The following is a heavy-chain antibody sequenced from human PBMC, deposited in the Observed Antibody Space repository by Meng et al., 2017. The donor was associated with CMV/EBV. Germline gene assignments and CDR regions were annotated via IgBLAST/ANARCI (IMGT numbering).Heavy chain of an antibody. CDR3: AHKGRRMAAAGINWFDP. CDR1: GFSLSTSGVG. J-gene: IGHJ5*02. Sequence: QITLKESGPTLVKPTQTLTLTCTLSGFSLSTSGVGVGWIRQPPGKALEWLALIYWDDDKRYSPSLKSRLTITKDTSKNQVVLTMTNMDPVDTATYYCAHKGRRMAAAGINWFDPWGQGTLVTSPQ. V-gene: IGHV2-5*02. D-gene: IGHD6-13*01. CDR2: IYWDDDK.